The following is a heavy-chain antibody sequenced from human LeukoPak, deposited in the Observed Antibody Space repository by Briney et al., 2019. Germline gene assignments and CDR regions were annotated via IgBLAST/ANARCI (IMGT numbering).Heavy chain of an antibody. CDR2: INPNSGGT. Sequence: ASVKVSCKASGYTFTGYYMHWVRQAPGQGLEWMGWINPNSGGTNYAQKFQGRVTMTRDTSISTAYMELSSLRSEDTAVYYCARHPLARVGGYYYYYYMDVWGKGTTVTVSS. V-gene: IGHV1-2*02. D-gene: IGHD3-3*01. J-gene: IGHJ6*03. CDR3: ARHPLARVGGYYYYYYMDV. CDR1: GYTFTGYY.